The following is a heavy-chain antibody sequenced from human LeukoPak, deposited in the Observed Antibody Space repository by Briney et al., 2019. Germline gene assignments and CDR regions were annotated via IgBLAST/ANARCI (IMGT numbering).Heavy chain of an antibody. CDR1: GYTFTTYW. CDR3: ARHTAQTPSPPAAYSSGWYYFDY. D-gene: IGHD6-19*01. V-gene: IGHV5-51*01. CDR2: IYPDDSDT. J-gene: IGHJ4*02. Sequence: LGESLKISCKASGYTFTTYWIGWVRQMPEKGLEWMGIIYPDDSDTRYSPSFQGQVTISADKSISTAYLQWSSLKASDTAMYYCARHTAQTPSPPAAYSSGWYYFDYWGQGTLVTVSS.